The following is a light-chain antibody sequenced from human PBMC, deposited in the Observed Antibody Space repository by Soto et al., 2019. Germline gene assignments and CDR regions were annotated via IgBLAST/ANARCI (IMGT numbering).Light chain of an antibody. Sequence: EIVLTQFPGTLSLSPGERATLSCRASQRISSSQLAWYQQKPGQAPRLLIYGASSRATGIPDRFSGSGSGTDFTLTISRLEPDDFAVYYCQQCGSSPRTFGQGTKVEIK. CDR3: QQCGSSPRT. CDR2: GAS. V-gene: IGKV3-20*01. CDR1: QRISSSQ. J-gene: IGKJ1*01.